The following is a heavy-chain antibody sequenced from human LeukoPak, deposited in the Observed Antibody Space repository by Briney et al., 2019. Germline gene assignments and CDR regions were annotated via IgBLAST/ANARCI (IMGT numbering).Heavy chain of an antibody. V-gene: IGHV4-39*01. CDR1: GGSISSSSYY. Sequence: PSETLSLTCTVSGGSISSSSYYWGWIRQPPGEGLEWIGSMYYRGTTYYNPSLKSRVTISVDTSKNQLSLKVTSVTAADTALYYCARCIAADGWFDPWGQGTLVTVSS. J-gene: IGHJ5*02. CDR3: ARCIAADGWFDP. D-gene: IGHD6-25*01. CDR2: MYYRGTT.